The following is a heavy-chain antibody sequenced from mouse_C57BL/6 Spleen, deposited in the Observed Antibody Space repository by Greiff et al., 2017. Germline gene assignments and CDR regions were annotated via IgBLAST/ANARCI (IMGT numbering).Heavy chain of an antibody. J-gene: IGHJ1*03. CDR3: ARGRISSPLHWYFDV. Sequence: QVQLQQPGAELVKPGASVKLSCKASGYTFTSYWMHWVKQRPGRGLEWIGRIDPNSGGTKYNEKFKSKATLTVDKPSSTAYMQLSSLTSEDSAVYYCARGRISSPLHWYFDVWGTGTTVTVSS. CDR2: IDPNSGGT. CDR1: GYTFTSYW. V-gene: IGHV1-72*01.